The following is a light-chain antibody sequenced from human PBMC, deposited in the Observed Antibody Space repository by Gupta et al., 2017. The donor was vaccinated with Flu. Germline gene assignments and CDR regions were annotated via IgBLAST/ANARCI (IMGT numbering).Light chain of an antibody. J-gene: IGKJ4*01. V-gene: IGKV2-28*01. Sequence: VTPGEPASISCRSSQSLLHSNGYNYLDWYLQKPGQSPQLLIYLGSNRASGVHDRFSGSGSGTDFTLKISRVEAEDVGVYYCMQALQTPLTFGGGTKVEIK. CDR1: QSLLHSNGYNY. CDR2: LGS. CDR3: MQALQTPLT.